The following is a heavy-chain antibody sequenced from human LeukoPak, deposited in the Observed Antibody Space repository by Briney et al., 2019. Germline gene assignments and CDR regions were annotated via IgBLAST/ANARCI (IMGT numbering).Heavy chain of an antibody. V-gene: IGHV4-34*01. D-gene: IGHD3-10*01. CDR3: ARLNTMVRGVIMGWFDP. CDR1: GGSFSGYY. CDR2: INHSGST. Sequence: NPSETLSLTCAVYGGSFSGYYWSWIRQPPGKGLEWIGEINHSGSTNYNPSLKSRVTISVDTSKNQFSLKLSSVTAADTAVYYCARLNTMVRGVIMGWFDPWGQGTLVTVSS. J-gene: IGHJ5*02.